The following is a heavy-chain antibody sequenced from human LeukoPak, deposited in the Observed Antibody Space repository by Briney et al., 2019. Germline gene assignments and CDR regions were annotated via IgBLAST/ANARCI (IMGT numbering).Heavy chain of an antibody. Sequence: GESLKISCKGSGYSFTSYWIGWVRQMPGKGLEGMGIIYPGDSDTRDSPSFQGQVTISADKSISTAYLQWSSLKASDTAMYYCARRYYYGSGSYEWSYYFDYWGQGTLVTVSS. D-gene: IGHD3-10*01. CDR1: GYSFTSYW. CDR3: ARRYYYGSGSYEWSYYFDY. J-gene: IGHJ4*02. V-gene: IGHV5-51*01. CDR2: IYPGDSDT.